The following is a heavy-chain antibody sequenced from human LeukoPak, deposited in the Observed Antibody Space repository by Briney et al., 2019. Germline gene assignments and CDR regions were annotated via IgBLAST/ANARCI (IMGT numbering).Heavy chain of an antibody. CDR2: INHSGST. CDR1: GGSFSGYY. J-gene: IGHJ2*01. D-gene: IGHD5-24*01. Sequence: SETLSLTCAVYGGSFSGYYWSWIRQPPGKGLEWIGEINHSGSTNYNPSLKSRVTISVDTSKNQFSLKLSSVTAADTAVYYCARGRRMATMRTNWYFDLWGRGTLVTVSS. CDR3: ARGRRMATMRTNWYFDL. V-gene: IGHV4-34*01.